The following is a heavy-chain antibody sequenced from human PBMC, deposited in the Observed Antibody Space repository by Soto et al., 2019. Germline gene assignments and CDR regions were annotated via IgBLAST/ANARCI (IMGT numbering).Heavy chain of an antibody. D-gene: IGHD5-18*01. Sequence: SETLSLTCAVYGGSFSGYYWSWIRQPPGKGLEWIGEINHSGSTNYNPSLKSRVTISVDTSKNQFSLKLSSVTAADTAVYYCARVGWRNRIQLWFNFDYWGQGTLVTVSS. CDR3: ARVGWRNRIQLWFNFDY. CDR2: INHSGST. V-gene: IGHV4-34*01. CDR1: GGSFSGYY. J-gene: IGHJ4*02.